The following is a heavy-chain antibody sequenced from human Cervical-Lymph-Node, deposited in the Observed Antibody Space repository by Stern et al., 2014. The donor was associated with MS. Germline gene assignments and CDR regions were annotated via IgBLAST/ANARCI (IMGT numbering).Heavy chain of an antibody. CDR2: INPSGGST. J-gene: IGHJ3*02. CDR3: AIGAFDI. CDR1: GYTFTNFY. Sequence: QLVQSGAEVKKPGASVKVSCKASGYTFTNFYMHWVRQAPGQGLEWMGIINPSGGSTSYAQKFQGRVTMTREKPTSTVYMELSSLRSEDTAVYYCAIGAFDIWGQGTMVTVSS. V-gene: IGHV1-46*01.